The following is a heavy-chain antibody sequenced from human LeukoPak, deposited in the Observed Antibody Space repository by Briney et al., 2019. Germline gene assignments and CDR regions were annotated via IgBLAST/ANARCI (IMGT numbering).Heavy chain of an antibody. J-gene: IGHJ4*02. CDR2: ISSSSSYI. CDR1: GFTFDDHG. V-gene: IGHV3-21*01. Sequence: GGSLRLSCAASGFTFDDHGMSWVRQAPGKGLEWVSSISSSSSYIYYADSVKGRFTISRDNAKNSLYLQMNSLRAEDTAVYYCARSRSREQQLTIDYWGQGTLVTVSS. D-gene: IGHD6-13*01. CDR3: ARSRSREQQLTIDY.